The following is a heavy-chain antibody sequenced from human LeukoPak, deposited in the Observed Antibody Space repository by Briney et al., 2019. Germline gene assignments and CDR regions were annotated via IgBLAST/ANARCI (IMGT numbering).Heavy chain of an antibody. CDR1: GYTFTGYY. V-gene: IGHV1-2*02. J-gene: IGHJ1*01. Sequence: ASVKVSCKASGYTFTGYYMHWVRQAPGQGLEWMGWINPNSGGTDYAQKFQGRVTMTRDTSISTAYMELSRLRSDDTAVYYCARDSYYDSSGYYSSEYFQHWGQGTLVTVSS. CDR3: ARDSYYDSSGYYSSEYFQH. CDR2: INPNSGGT. D-gene: IGHD3-22*01.